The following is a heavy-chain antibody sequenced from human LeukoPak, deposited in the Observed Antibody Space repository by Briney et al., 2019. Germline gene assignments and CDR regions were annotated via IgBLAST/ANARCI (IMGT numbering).Heavy chain of an antibody. CDR3: ARGSKYYDILG. J-gene: IGHJ4*02. D-gene: IGHD3-9*01. CDR1: GGSFSGYY. CDR2: INHSGST. V-gene: IGHV4-34*01. Sequence: SETLSLTCAVYGGSFSGYYWSWIRQPPGKGLEWIGEINHSGSTNYNPSLKSRITISVDTSKNQFSLKLSSVTAADTAVYYCARGSKYYDILGWGQGTLVTVSS.